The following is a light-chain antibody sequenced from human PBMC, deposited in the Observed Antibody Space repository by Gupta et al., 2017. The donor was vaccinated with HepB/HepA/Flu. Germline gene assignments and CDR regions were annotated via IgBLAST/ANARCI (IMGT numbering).Light chain of an antibody. Sequence: QSVLTQPPSASGTPGQRVTISCSGSRSNIGSNSVNWYQQLPGTAPKLLIYSDDQPPPGVPDRFSGSKSGTSPSLAISGLQAEDEADFYCAAWDDSLQGWVFGGGTKLTVL. J-gene: IGLJ3*02. CDR2: SDD. CDR1: RSNIGSNS. V-gene: IGLV1-44*01. CDR3: AAWDDSLQGWV.